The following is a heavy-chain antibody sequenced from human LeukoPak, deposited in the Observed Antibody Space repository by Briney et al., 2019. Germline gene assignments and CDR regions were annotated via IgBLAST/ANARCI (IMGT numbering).Heavy chain of an antibody. V-gene: IGHV1-8*01. CDR1: GYTFTSYD. CDR3: ARSLPGIAAAGRFFDY. J-gene: IGHJ4*02. D-gene: IGHD6-13*01. CDR2: MNPNSDNT. Sequence: ASVKVSCKASGYTFTSYDINWVRQATGQGLEWMGWMNPNSDNTGYAQKFQGRVTMTRNTSISTAYMELSSLRFEDTAVYYCARSLPGIAAAGRFFDYWGQGTLVTVSS.